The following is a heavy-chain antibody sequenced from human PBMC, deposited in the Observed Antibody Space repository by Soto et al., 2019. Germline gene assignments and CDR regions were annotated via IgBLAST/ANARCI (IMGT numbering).Heavy chain of an antibody. J-gene: IGHJ4*02. D-gene: IGHD2-2*01. Sequence: ETLSLTCTVSGGSITSSNYHWGWSRQPPGKGLEWIGTIYYSGNTYYNPSLKSRVTMSMDASKIQFSLTLSSVAVADTAVYYCSRLTNARPGDDWGQGTLVTVSS. CDR1: GGSITSSNYH. V-gene: IGHV4-39*01. CDR2: IYYSGNT. CDR3: SRLTNARPGDD.